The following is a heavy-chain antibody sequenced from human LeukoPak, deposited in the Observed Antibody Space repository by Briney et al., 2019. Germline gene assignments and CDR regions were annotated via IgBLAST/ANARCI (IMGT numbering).Heavy chain of an antibody. CDR2: IKQDGSEK. CDR1: GFTFSNYW. V-gene: IGHV3-7*01. J-gene: IGHJ3*02. CDR3: ARDYNYYTSDRYYDAFDI. Sequence: PGGSLRLSCAASGFTFSNYWMSWVRQAPGKGLQWVANIKQDGSEKYYVDSVKGRFTISRDNAKNSLYLQMTNLRAEDTSVYYCARDYNYYTSDRYYDAFDIWGQGTMVTVSS. D-gene: IGHD3-22*01.